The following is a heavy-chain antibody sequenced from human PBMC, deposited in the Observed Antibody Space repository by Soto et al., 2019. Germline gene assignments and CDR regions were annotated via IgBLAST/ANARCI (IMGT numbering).Heavy chain of an antibody. CDR1: GYTFTGYY. J-gene: IGHJ3*02. V-gene: IGHV1-2*04. CDR2: INPNSGGT. D-gene: IGHD3-10*01. CDR3: ARDGYYGSGSYSQFDI. Sequence: GASVKVSCKASGYTFTGYYMHWVRHAPGQGLEWMGWINPNSGGTNYAQKFQGWVTMTRDTSISTAYMELSRLRSDDTAVYYCARDGYYGSGSYSQFDIWGQGTMVTVSS.